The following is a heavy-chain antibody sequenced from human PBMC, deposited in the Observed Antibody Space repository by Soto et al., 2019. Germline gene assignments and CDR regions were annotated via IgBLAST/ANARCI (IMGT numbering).Heavy chain of an antibody. J-gene: IGHJ4*02. CDR3: AKYLDAGIVVVVAAIFDY. Sequence: EVQLLESGGGLVQPGGSLRLSCAASGFTFSSYAMSWVRQAPGKGLEWVSAISGSGGSTYYADSVKGRFTISRDNSKNTLYLQMNSLRAEDTAVYYCAKYLDAGIVVVVAAIFDYCGQGTLVTVSS. CDR2: ISGSGGST. D-gene: IGHD2-15*01. CDR1: GFTFSSYA. V-gene: IGHV3-23*01.